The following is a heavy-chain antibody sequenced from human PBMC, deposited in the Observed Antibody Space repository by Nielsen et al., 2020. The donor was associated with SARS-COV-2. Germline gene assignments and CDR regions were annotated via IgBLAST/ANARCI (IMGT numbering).Heavy chain of an antibody. D-gene: IGHD6-6*01. CDR2: LGGGGGRT. V-gene: IGHV3-23*01. J-gene: IGHJ5*02. CDR1: GFTFSSSA. CDR3: VRAALYSSSSLLFDP. Sequence: GESLKISCAASGFTFSSSAMSWVRQAPGKGLEWVSGLGGGGGRTNYADSVKGRFSISRDNSKNTLHLQMNSLRAEDTAIYYCVRAALYSSSSLLFDPWGQGTLVTVSS.